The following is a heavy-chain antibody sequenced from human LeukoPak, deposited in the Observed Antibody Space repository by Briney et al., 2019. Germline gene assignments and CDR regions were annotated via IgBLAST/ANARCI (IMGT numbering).Heavy chain of an antibody. D-gene: IGHD5-24*01. CDR2: IYYSGST. Sequence: PSETLSLTCTVSGGSISGSSYYWGWIRQPPGKGLEWIGSIYYSGSTYYNPSLKSRVTISVDTSKNQFSLKLNSVTATDTAVYYCAGVSRDGYNSPGDYWGQGTLVTVSS. V-gene: IGHV4-39*02. CDR1: GGSISGSSYY. CDR3: AGVSRDGYNSPGDY. J-gene: IGHJ4*02.